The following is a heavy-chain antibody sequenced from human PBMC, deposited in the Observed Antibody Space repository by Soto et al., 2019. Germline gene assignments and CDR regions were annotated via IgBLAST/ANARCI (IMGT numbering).Heavy chain of an antibody. CDR2: IIPILGIA. CDR1: GGTFSSYT. D-gene: IGHD2-15*01. Sequence: QVQLVQSGAEVKKPGSSVKVSCKASGGTFSSYTISWVRQAPGQGLEWMGRIIPILGIANYAQKFQGRVTITADKSTSTAYMELSRLRSEDTAVDYGARDLGGKGGTSDAFDIWGQGTMVTVSS. V-gene: IGHV1-69*08. CDR3: ARDLGGKGGTSDAFDI. J-gene: IGHJ3*02.